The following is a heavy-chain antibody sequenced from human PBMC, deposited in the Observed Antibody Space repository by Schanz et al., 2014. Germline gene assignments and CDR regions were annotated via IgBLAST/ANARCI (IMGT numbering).Heavy chain of an antibody. Sequence: VQLEQSGAEVKKPGSSVKVSCKASGGTFSSDTFSWVRQAPGQGLEWMGRIIPIHGIVNYAQRFQDRVRITADKSTSTAYMELRSLRSDDTAVYYCARVQDDILTGSEYYYGMDVWGQGTTVTVSS. CDR2: IIPIHGIV. CDR3: ARVQDDILTGSEYYYGMDV. V-gene: IGHV1-69*02. D-gene: IGHD3-9*01. CDR1: GGTFSSDT. J-gene: IGHJ6*02.